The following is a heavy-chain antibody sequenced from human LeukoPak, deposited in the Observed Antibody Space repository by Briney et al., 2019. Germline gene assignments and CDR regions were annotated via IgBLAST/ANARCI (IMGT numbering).Heavy chain of an antibody. CDR2: ISSSSSYI. D-gene: IGHD3-10*01. CDR1: GFTLRRYS. CDR3: ARDFYYGSGSCYNDY. V-gene: IGHV3-21*01. J-gene: IGHJ4*02. Sequence: KPGGSLTLSCAASGFTLRRYSMICVRQAPGKGLVGHSSISSSSSYIYYADSVKGRFTISRNNAKNSLYLQMHSLRAEDTAVYYCARDFYYGSGSCYNDYWGQGTLVTVSS.